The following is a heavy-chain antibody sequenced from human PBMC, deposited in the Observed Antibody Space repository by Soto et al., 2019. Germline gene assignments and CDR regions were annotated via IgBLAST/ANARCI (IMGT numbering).Heavy chain of an antibody. CDR1: GFTVSSNY. CDR2: IYSGGST. J-gene: IGHJ6*02. Sequence: GGSLRLSCAASGFTVSSNYMSWVRQAPGKGLEWVSVIYSGGSTYYADSVKGRFTISRDNSKNTLYLQMNSLRAEDTAVYYCARDTAAAGTFWTNKRDYGMDGWGQGTKVTVSS. CDR3: ARDTAAAGTFWTNKRDYGMDG. D-gene: IGHD6-13*01. V-gene: IGHV3-53*01.